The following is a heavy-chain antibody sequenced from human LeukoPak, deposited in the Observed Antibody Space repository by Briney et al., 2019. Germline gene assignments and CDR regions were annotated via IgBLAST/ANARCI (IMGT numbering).Heavy chain of an antibody. J-gene: IGHJ4*02. CDR3: ARVYGGNSNTLFDY. CDR1: GGTFSSYA. D-gene: IGHD4-23*01. Sequence: GSSVKVSCKASGGTFSSYAISWVRQAPGQGLEWMGGIIPIFGTANYAQKFQGRVTITADESTSTAYMELSSLRSEDTAVYYCARVYGGNSNTLFDYWGQGTLVTVSS. CDR2: IIPIFGTA. V-gene: IGHV1-69*01.